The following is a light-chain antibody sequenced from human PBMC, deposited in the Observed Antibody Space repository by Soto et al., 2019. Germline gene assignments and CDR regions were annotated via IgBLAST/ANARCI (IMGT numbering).Light chain of an antibody. V-gene: IGKV1-5*01. CDR1: QSISTW. J-gene: IGKJ1*01. CDR3: QKYNTASRT. Sequence: DIQMSQSLSTLSASIGEGVTITCRAGQSISTWLAWYQQKPGQAPKLLISAASNLESGVPSRFSGRGSGTLFTLTISSLQPEDFATYYCQKYNTASRTFGQGTKVDIK. CDR2: AAS.